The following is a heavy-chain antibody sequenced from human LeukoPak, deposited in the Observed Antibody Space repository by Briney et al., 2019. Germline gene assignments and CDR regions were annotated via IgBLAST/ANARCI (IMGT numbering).Heavy chain of an antibody. CDR3: ARSAGGYDC. Sequence: SETLSLTCAVYGGPFSGYYWSWIRQPPGKGLEWIGEINHSGSTNYNPSLKSRVTISVDTSKNQFSLKLSSVTAADTAVYYCARSAGGYDCWGQGTLVTVSS. CDR1: GGPFSGYY. CDR2: INHSGST. J-gene: IGHJ4*02. D-gene: IGHD5-12*01. V-gene: IGHV4-34*01.